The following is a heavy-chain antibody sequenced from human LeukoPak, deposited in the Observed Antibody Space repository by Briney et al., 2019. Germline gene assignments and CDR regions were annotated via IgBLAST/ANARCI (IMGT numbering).Heavy chain of an antibody. J-gene: IGHJ4*02. V-gene: IGHV3-23*01. D-gene: IGHD3-9*01. CDR2: ISGRGGRT. CDR1: GFPFTTYA. Sequence: GSLRLSCAASGFPFTTYAMSWVRQAPGQGLEWVSAISGRGGRTYYADSVKGRFTISRDNSENTLYLQMNRLRADDTAIYYCAKSTWFDYFDYWGQGTLVTVSS. CDR3: AKSTWFDYFDY.